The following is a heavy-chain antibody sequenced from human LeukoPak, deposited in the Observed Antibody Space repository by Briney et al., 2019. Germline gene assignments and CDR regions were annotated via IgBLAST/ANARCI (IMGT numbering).Heavy chain of an antibody. D-gene: IGHD1-26*01. CDR2: MNPNGGST. V-gene: IGHV1-8*01. CDR3: AGTYGTNGNMDG. CDR1: GYTFTSYY. J-gene: IGHJ6*03. Sequence: ASVKVSCKASGYTFTSYYMHWVRQATGQGLEWMGCMNPNGGSTGYAQKFQGRATMTRHTSISTAYMELSSLRSEDQAEYNCAGTYGTNGNMDGWGKGTTVTTSS.